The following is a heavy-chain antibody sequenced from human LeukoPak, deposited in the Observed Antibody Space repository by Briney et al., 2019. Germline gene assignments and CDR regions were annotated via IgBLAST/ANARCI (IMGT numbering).Heavy chain of an antibody. CDR3: ARDLEPRGLSFDP. V-gene: IGHV3-7*01. J-gene: IGHJ5*02. CDR2: IKQDGSEK. D-gene: IGHD1-14*01. Sequence: GGSLRLSCAASGFTFSRYWMSWVRQAPGKGLEWVANIKQDGSEKYYVDSVKGRFTISRDNAKNSLYLQMNSLRAEDTAVYYCARDLEPRGLSFDPWGQGTLVTVSS. CDR1: GFTFSRYW.